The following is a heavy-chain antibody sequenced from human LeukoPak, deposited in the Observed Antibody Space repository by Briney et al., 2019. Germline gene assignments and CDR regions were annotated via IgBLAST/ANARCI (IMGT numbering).Heavy chain of an antibody. CDR3: AKDWYYYDSIGRPGYFQH. Sequence: GGSLRLSCAASGFTFSTYGMHWVRRAPGKGLEWVTFIRYDGSNKYYADSVKGRFTISRDNSKNTLYLQMNSLRPEDTAVYYCAKDWYYYDSIGRPGYFQHWGQGTLVTVSS. J-gene: IGHJ1*01. D-gene: IGHD3-22*01. CDR2: IRYDGSNK. CDR1: GFTFSTYG. V-gene: IGHV3-30*02.